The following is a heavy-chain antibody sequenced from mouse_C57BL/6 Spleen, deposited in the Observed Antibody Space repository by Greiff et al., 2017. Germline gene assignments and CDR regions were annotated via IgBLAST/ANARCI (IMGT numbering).Heavy chain of an antibody. CDR1: GYTFTSYW. V-gene: IGHV1-69*01. Sequence: QVQLQQPGAELVMPGASVKLSCKASGYTFTSYWMHWVKQRPGQGLEWIGEIGPSDSYTNYNQKFKGKSTLTVDKSSSTAYMQLSSLTSEDSAVYYCARSGTGTRYFDYWGQGTTLTVSS. J-gene: IGHJ2*01. D-gene: IGHD4-1*01. CDR3: ARSGTGTRYFDY. CDR2: IGPSDSYT.